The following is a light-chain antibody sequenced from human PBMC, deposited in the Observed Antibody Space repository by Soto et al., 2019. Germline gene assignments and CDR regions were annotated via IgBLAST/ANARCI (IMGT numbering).Light chain of an antibody. J-gene: IGKJ2*01. CDR3: QQYGDSYT. CDR1: QSVSSSY. V-gene: IGKV3-20*01. Sequence: EIVLTQSPGTLSLSPGERATLSCRASQSVSSSYLAWYQQKPGQAPRLLIYGASSRATGIPDRFSGFGSGTDFTLTISRLEPEDVAVYYCQQYGDSYTFGQGTKLEIK. CDR2: GAS.